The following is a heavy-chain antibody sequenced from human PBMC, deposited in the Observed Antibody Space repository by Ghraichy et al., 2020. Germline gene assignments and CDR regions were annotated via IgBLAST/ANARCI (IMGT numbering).Heavy chain of an antibody. J-gene: IGHJ3*02. CDR1: GYTFTSYY. Sequence: ASVKVSCKASGYTFTSYYMHWVRQAPGQGLEWMGIINPSGGSTSYAQKFQGRVTMTRDTSTSTVYMELSSLRSEDTAVYYCARERDIWFGELCRVCGAFDIWGQGTMVTVSS. D-gene: IGHD3-10*01. CDR3: ARERDIWFGELCRVCGAFDI. CDR2: INPSGGST. V-gene: IGHV1-46*01.